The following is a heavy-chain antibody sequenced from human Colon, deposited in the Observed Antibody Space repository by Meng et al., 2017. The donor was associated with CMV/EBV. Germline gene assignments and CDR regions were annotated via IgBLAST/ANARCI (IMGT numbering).Heavy chain of an antibody. CDR2: LNPNSGDT. J-gene: IGHJ4*02. Sequence: VRLVESGAEVKKPGASVKVSCKTSGYTFTGYFMFWVRQAHGQGLEWMGSLNPNSGDTNSAQKFHGRLTMTRDTSIHTAYMELGSLRSDDTAVYYCATISGGDFDFWGQGTLVTVSS. CDR1: GYTFTGYF. V-gene: IGHV1-2*02. CDR3: ATISGGDFDF. D-gene: IGHD3-10*01.